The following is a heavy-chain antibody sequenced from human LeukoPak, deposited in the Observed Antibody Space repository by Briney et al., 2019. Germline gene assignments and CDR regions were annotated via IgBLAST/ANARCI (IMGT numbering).Heavy chain of an antibody. CDR3: AREGPGRFSSSWYGDY. J-gene: IGHJ4*02. V-gene: IGHV3-23*01. CDR1: GFIFSDYG. Sequence: GGSLRLSCAASGFIFSDYGTSWVRQAPGKGLEWVSGISGSGHSIYYADSVRGRLTISRDNSKNTLSVQMNSLRAEDTAVYYCAREGPGRFSSSWYGDYWGQGILVTVSS. D-gene: IGHD6-13*01. CDR2: ISGSGHSI.